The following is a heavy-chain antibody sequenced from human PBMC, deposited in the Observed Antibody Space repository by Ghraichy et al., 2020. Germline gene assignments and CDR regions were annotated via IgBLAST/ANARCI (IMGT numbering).Heavy chain of an antibody. J-gene: IGHJ4*02. CDR1: GGSISSYY. D-gene: IGHD3-10*01. V-gene: IGHV4-59*01. CDR2: IYYSGST. CDR3: ARSRGVRGVIGVPDY. Sequence: SETLSLTCTVSGGSISSYYWSWIRQPPGKGLEWIGYIYYSGSTNYNPSLKSRVTISVDTSKNQFSLKLSSVTAADTAVYYCARSRGVRGVIGVPDYWGQGTLVTVSS.